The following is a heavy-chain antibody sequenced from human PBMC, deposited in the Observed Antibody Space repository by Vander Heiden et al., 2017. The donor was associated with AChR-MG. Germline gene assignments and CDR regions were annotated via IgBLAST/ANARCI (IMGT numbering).Heavy chain of an antibody. V-gene: IGHV3-23*01. CDR2: ISGSGGST. CDR1: GFTFSSYA. Sequence: EVQLLESGGGLVQPGGSLRLSCAASGFTFSSYAMSWVRQAPGKGLEWVSAISGSGGSTYYADSVKGRFTISRDNSKNTLYLQVNSLRAEDTAVYYCAKDPAWYFGSGSFGYWGQGTLVTVSS. J-gene: IGHJ4*02. D-gene: IGHD3-10*01. CDR3: AKDPAWYFGSGSFGY.